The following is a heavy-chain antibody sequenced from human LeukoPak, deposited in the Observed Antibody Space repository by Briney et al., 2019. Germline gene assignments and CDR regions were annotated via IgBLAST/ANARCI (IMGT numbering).Heavy chain of an antibody. J-gene: IGHJ3*02. CDR3: ARRAKSYYYGSGSYYKDAFDI. CDR1: GGSFSGYY. V-gene: IGHV4-34*01. CDR2: INHSGST. Sequence: SETLSLTCAVYGGSFSGYYWSWIRQPPGKGLEWIGEINHSGSTNYNPSLKSRVTISVDTSKNQFSLKLSSVTAADTAVYYCARRAKSYYYGSGSYYKDAFDIWGQGTMVTVSS. D-gene: IGHD3-10*01.